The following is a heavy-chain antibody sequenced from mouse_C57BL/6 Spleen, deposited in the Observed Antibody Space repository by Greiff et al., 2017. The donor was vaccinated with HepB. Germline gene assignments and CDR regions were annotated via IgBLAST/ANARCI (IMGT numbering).Heavy chain of an antibody. D-gene: IGHD1-1*01. J-gene: IGHJ1*03. V-gene: IGHV3-8*01. CDR2: ISYSGST. CDR3: ARSHYYGSSHWYFDV. CDR1: GYSITSDY. Sequence: EVKLMESGPGLAKPSQTLSLTCSVTGYSITSDYWNWIRKFPGNKLEYMGYISYSGSTYYNPSLKSRISITRDTSKNQYYLQLNSVTTEDTATYYCARSHYYGSSHWYFDVWGTGTTVTVSS.